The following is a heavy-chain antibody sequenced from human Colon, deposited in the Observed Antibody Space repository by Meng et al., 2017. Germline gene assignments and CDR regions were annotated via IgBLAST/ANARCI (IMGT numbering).Heavy chain of an antibody. Sequence: VQLQESWPGLVRPSETLSLTCTVSGGSVISNSYYWSWIRQPPGKGLEWIGFIYYSGSTNYNPSLKSRVPITVDTSKNQFSLKVSSVTAADTAVYYCARDSGYDKNWFEPWGQGTLVTVSS. CDR2: IYYSGST. V-gene: IGHV4-61*01. J-gene: IGHJ5*02. CDR3: ARDSGYDKNWFEP. CDR1: GGSVISNSYY. D-gene: IGHD5-12*01.